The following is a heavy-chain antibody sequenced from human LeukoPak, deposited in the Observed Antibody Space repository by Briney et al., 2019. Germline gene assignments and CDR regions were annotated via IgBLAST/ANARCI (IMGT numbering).Heavy chain of an antibody. Sequence: GGSLRLSCAASGFTFSNYAMNWVRQPPGKGLEWVSVISYNGGTTTYYTDSVKDRFIISRDNSRNMVYLQMNGLRAEDTAVYYCAKKRCSGTGCSDRDFDYWGQGTLVTVSS. CDR3: AKKRCSGTGCSDRDFDY. J-gene: IGHJ4*02. CDR1: GFTFSNYA. D-gene: IGHD2-2*01. CDR2: ISYNGGTTT. V-gene: IGHV3-23*01.